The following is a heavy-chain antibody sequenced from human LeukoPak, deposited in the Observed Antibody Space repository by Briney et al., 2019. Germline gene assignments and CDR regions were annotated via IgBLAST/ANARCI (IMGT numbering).Heavy chain of an antibody. CDR2: FDPEDSET. CDR1: GYTLTELS. D-gene: IGHD5-18*01. J-gene: IGHJ4*02. V-gene: IGHV1-24*01. CDR3: AGRYSYGYRPGFDY. Sequence: ASVKVSCKVSGYTLTELSMHWVRQAPGKGLEWMGGFDPEDSETIYAQKFQGRVTMTEDTSTDTAYMELSSLRSEDTAVYYCAGRYSYGYRPGFDYWGQGTLVTVSS.